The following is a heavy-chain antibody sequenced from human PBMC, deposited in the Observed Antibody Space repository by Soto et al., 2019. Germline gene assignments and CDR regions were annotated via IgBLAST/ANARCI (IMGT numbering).Heavy chain of an antibody. Sequence: QVQLVQSGAEVKKPGASVKVSCKASGDTFTDYYIHWVRQAPGQGLEWMGTVNPSGGHTTYAQHFLGRMTRTRDTSTSTLYMELTRLTSEDTAVYYCARGGHVVVVTAALDYWGQGTLVTVSS. V-gene: IGHV1-46*01. D-gene: IGHD2-21*02. CDR2: VNPSGGHT. CDR1: GDTFTDYY. J-gene: IGHJ4*02. CDR3: ARGGHVVVVTAALDY.